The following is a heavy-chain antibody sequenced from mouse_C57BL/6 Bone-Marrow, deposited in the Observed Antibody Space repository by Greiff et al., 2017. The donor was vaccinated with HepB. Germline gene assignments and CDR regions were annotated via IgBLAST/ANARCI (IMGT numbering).Heavy chain of an antibody. CDR2: ISNLAYSI. J-gene: IGHJ1*03. CDR3: ARGGGSSPYWYFDV. V-gene: IGHV5-15*01. Sequence: EVQVVESGGGLVQPGGSLKLSCAASGFTFSDYGMAWVRQAPRKGPEWVAFISNLAYSIYYADTVTGRFTISRENATNTLYLEMSSLRSEDTAMYYCARGGGSSPYWYFDVWGTGTTVTVSS. CDR1: GFTFSDYG. D-gene: IGHD1-1*01.